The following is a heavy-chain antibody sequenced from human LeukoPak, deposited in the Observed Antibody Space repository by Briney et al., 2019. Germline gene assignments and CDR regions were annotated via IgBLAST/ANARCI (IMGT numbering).Heavy chain of an antibody. D-gene: IGHD2-2*01. V-gene: IGHV4-39*01. CDR1: GDSISSSSYY. CDR2: IYYSGST. J-gene: IGHJ3*02. CDR3: ARHCSSTSCYVGAFDI. Sequence: PSETLSLTCTVSGDSISSSSYYWGWIRQPPGKGLEWIGSIYYSGSTYYNPSLKSRVTISVDTSKNQFSLKLSSVTAADTAVYYCARHCSSTSCYVGAFDIWGQGTMVTVSS.